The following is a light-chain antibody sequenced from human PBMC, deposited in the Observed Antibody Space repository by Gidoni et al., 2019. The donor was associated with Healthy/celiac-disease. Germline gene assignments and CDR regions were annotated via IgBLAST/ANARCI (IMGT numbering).Light chain of an antibody. CDR2: DVS. CDR3: SSYTSSSTPWV. Sequence: QSALTQPASVSGSPGPSITISCPGTSSDVGGYNYVSWYQQHPGKAPKLMSYDVSNRPSGVSNRCSGSKSGNTASLTIAGLQAEDEADYYCSSYTSSSTPWVFGGGTKLTVL. V-gene: IGLV2-14*03. CDR1: SSDVGGYNY. J-gene: IGLJ2*01.